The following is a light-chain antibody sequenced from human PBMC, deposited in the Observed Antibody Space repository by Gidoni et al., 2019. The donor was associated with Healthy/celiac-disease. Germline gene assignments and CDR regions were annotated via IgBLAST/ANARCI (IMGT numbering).Light chain of an antibody. CDR1: ALPKQY. Sequence: SYELTQPPSVSVSPGQTARITCSGDALPKQYAYWYQQKPGQAPVLVIYKDSERPSGNPERISGSSSGTTVTLTISGVQAEDEADYYCQSADSSGSYVVFGGGTKLTVL. J-gene: IGLJ2*01. CDR2: KDS. V-gene: IGLV3-25*03. CDR3: QSADSSGSYVV.